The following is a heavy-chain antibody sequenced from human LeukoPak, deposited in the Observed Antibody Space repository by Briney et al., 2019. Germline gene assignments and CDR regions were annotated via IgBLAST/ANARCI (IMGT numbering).Heavy chain of an antibody. CDR3: ARGGGTMVRGVILGASFDP. CDR2: IYYTGST. Sequence: SETLSLTCTVSGDSISSSSYYWGWIRQPPGKGLEWIGSIYYTGSTHYNPSLKSRVTISVDTSKNQFSLKLSSVTAADTAVYYCARGGGTMVRGVILGASFDPWGQGTLVTVSS. J-gene: IGHJ5*02. CDR1: GDSISSSSYY. D-gene: IGHD3-10*01. V-gene: IGHV4-39*07.